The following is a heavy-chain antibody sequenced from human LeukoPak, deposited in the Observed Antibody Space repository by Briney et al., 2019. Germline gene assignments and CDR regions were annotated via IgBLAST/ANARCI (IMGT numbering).Heavy chain of an antibody. Sequence: GGSLRLSCATSGFTFSNYWMNWLRQAPGKGLEWVANIKQDGGEKNYVDSVKGRFTISRDNAKNSLYLQMNSLRAEDTALYYCAKDTFSGAAAGNFDYWGQGTLVTVSS. CDR1: GFTFSNYW. CDR2: IKQDGGEK. D-gene: IGHD6-13*01. V-gene: IGHV3-7*03. CDR3: AKDTFSGAAAGNFDY. J-gene: IGHJ4*02.